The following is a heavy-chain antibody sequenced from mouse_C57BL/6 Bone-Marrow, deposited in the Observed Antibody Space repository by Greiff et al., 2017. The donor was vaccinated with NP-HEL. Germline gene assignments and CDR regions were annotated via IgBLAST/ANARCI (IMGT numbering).Heavy chain of an antibody. D-gene: IGHD1-1*02. CDR1: GFTFTDYY. CDR3: ARDIEGGWRSDWYFDV. CDR2: IRHKANGYTT. V-gene: IGHV7-3*01. J-gene: IGHJ1*03. Sequence: DVKLVESGGGLVQPGGSLSLSCAASGFTFTDYYMSWVRQPPGKALEWLGFIRHKANGYTTEYSAPVKGRFTISRDNPQSILYLQMNALRAEDSATYYCARDIEGGWRSDWYFDVWGTGTTVTVSS.